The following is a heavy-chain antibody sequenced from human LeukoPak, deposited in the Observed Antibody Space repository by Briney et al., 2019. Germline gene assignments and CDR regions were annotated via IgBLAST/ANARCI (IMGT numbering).Heavy chain of an antibody. CDR3: ARAGIAAASFAFDI. CDR2: IKQDGSNK. Sequence: GGSLRLSCAASGFTFSSYWMSWVRQAPGKGLEWVANIKQDGSNKYYADSVKGRFTISRDNSKNTLYLQMNSLRAEDTAVYYCARAGIAAASFAFDIWGQGTMVTVSS. J-gene: IGHJ3*02. CDR1: GFTFSSYW. D-gene: IGHD6-13*01. V-gene: IGHV3-7*01.